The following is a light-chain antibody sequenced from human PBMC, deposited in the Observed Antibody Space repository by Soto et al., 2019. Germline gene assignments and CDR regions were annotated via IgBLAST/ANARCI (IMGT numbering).Light chain of an antibody. Sequence: QSVLTQPASVSGSPGQSITISCTGSSSDIGGYNYVSWYQQHPSRAPKLMIYEVTNRPSGVSHRFSGSKSGNTASLTISGLHAEDEADYYCTSYTSSSSLYVFGTGTKV. CDR1: SSDIGGYNY. CDR3: TSYTSSSSLYV. V-gene: IGLV2-14*01. J-gene: IGLJ1*01. CDR2: EVT.